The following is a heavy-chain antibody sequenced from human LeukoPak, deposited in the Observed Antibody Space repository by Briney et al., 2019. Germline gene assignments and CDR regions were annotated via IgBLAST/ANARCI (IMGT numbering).Heavy chain of an antibody. J-gene: IGHJ4*02. CDR1: GYTFTSYY. Sequence: ASVKVSCKASGYTFTSYYMHWVRQAPGQGLEWMGIINPSGGSTSYAQKFQGRVTLTRDTSTSTAYMELSSLRSEDTAVYYCARDPIGSRWPYYFDYWGQETLVTVSS. CDR2: INPSGGST. V-gene: IGHV1-46*01. D-gene: IGHD6-13*01. CDR3: ARDPIGSRWPYYFDY.